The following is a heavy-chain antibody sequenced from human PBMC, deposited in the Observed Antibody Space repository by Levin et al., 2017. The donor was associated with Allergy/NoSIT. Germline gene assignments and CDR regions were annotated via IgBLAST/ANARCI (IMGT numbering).Heavy chain of an antibody. CDR1: GFTFSSYW. CDR3: AREVTYFDFWSGYWGWFDP. Sequence: GESLKISCAASGFTFSSYWMHWVRQAPGKGLVWVSRINSDGSSTNYADSVKGRFTISRDNTKNTLYLEVNSLRAEDKAVYFCAREVTYFDFWSGYWGWFDPWGQGTLVTVSS. V-gene: IGHV3-74*01. J-gene: IGHJ5*02. D-gene: IGHD3-3*01. CDR2: INSDGSST.